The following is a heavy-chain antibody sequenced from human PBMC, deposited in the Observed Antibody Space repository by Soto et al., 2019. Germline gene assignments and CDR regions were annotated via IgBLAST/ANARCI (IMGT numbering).Heavy chain of an antibody. Sequence: QVQLQESGPGLVKSSGTLSLTCAVSGGSFTSNNWWTWVHQPPGQGLEWIGEIYRTGSTNYNPSLKSRVTISLDKSENQFSLKVTSLTAADTAVYYCASRDPGTSVDYWGQGTLVTVSS. V-gene: IGHV4-4*02. J-gene: IGHJ4*02. CDR2: IYRTGST. CDR1: GGSFTSNNW. D-gene: IGHD1-7*01. CDR3: ASRDPGTSVDY.